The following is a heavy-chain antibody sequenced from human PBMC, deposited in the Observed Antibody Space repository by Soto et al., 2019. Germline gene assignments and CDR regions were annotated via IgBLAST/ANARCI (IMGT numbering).Heavy chain of an antibody. Sequence: GGSLRLSCAASGFTFSSYWMSWVRQAPGKGLEWVANIKQDGSEKYYVDSVKGRFTISRDNAKNSLYLQMNSLRAEDTAVYYCAREFTRKLDILPNWFDPWGQGTLVTVYS. D-gene: IGHD3-9*01. CDR2: IKQDGSEK. CDR3: AREFTRKLDILPNWFDP. J-gene: IGHJ5*02. CDR1: GFTFSSYW. V-gene: IGHV3-7*01.